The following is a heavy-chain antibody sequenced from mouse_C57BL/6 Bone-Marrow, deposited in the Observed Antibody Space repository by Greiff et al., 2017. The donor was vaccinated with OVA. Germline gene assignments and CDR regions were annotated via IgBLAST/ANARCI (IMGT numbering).Heavy chain of an antibody. D-gene: IGHD1-1*01. CDR3: ARDLTTVVRRYFDV. Sequence: EVQLVESGGGLVKPGGSLKLSCAASGFTFSSYAMSWVRQTPAKRLEWVATISDGGSYTYSPDNVKGRFTISRDNAKNNLYLQMSHLKSEDTAMYYCARDLTTVVRRYFDVWGTGTTVTVSS. CDR2: ISDGGSYT. J-gene: IGHJ1*03. CDR1: GFTFSSYA. V-gene: IGHV5-4*01.